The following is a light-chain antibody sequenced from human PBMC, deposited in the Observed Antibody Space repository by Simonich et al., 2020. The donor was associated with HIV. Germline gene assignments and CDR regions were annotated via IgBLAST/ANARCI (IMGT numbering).Light chain of an antibody. CDR3: QQYYSAPIT. CDR2: WAS. Sequence: DIVMTQSPDSLAVSLGERATFNCKPSRSVLYSSNNKNYLAWYQQKPGQPPKLLIYWASVRESGVPDRVSGSGSGTEFTLTISSLQAEDVAVYYCQQYYSAPITFGQGTRLEI. V-gene: IGKV4-1*01. J-gene: IGKJ5*01. CDR1: RSVLYSSNNKNY.